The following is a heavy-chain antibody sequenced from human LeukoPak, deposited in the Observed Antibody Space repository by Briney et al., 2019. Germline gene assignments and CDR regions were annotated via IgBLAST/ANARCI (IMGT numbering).Heavy chain of an antibody. Sequence: SETLSLTCTVSGGSISSYYWSWIRQPPGKGLEWIGYIYYSGSTNYNPSLKSRVTISVDTSKNQFSLKLSSVTAADTAVYYCARGYMKSSGYYRYPYYYYYMDVWGKGTTVTVSS. CDR3: ARGYMKSSGYYRYPYYYYYMDV. J-gene: IGHJ6*03. CDR1: GGSISSYY. V-gene: IGHV4-59*01. CDR2: IYYSGST. D-gene: IGHD3-22*01.